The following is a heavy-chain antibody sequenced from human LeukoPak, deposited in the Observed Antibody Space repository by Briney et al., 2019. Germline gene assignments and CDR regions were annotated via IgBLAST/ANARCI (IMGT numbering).Heavy chain of an antibody. D-gene: IGHD5-12*01. CDR3: ARGSGIRGYSGYDRVDY. J-gene: IGHJ4*02. V-gene: IGHV1-2*02. CDR2: INPNSGDT. Sequence: GASVKVSCKASGYSFTSYGISWVRQAPGQGLEWVGCINPNSGDTIYAQNFQGRVTMTGDTSVNTAYMELSKLRSDDTAVYYCARGSGIRGYSGYDRVDYWGQGTLVTVSS. CDR1: GYSFTSYG.